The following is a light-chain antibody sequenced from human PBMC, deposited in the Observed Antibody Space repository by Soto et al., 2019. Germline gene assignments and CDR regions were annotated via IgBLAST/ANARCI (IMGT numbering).Light chain of an antibody. V-gene: IGLV2-14*01. CDR3: TSKTSSTYVV. CDR1: STDVGGYNY. Sequence: QSALTQPASVSGSPGQSITISCTGTSTDVGGYNYVSWYQQHPGKAPKLMIYEVNNRPSGVSNRFSGSKSGNTASLTIFGLQAEDEADYYCTSKTSSTYVVFGGGTKLTVL. J-gene: IGLJ2*01. CDR2: EVN.